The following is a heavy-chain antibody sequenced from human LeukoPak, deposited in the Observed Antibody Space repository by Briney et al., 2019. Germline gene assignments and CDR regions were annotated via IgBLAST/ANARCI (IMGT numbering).Heavy chain of an antibody. CDR2: IYTSGST. J-gene: IGHJ3*02. CDR1: GDSISSGNYY. D-gene: IGHD3-3*01. CDR3: ARATSTIFGVVTSLGRRGAFDI. Sequence: SETLSLTCTVSGDSISSGNYYWTWIRQPAGKGLEWIGRIYTSGSTNYNPSLKSRVTISVDTSKNQFSLKLSSVTAADTAVYYCARATSTIFGVVTSLGRRGAFDIWGQGTMVTVSS. V-gene: IGHV4-61*02.